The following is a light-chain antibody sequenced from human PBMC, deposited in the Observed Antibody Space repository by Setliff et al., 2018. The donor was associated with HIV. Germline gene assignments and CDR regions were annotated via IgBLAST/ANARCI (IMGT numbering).Light chain of an antibody. J-gene: IGLJ1*01. CDR2: GNS. Sequence: SALTQPPSVSGATGQRVTISCTGSSSNSGAGYDVHWYQQLPGTAPKILIYGNSNRPSGVPDRFSVSKSGTSASLAITGLQPEDEADYYCHSYDSSLSGSYVFGTGTKVTVL. CDR3: HSYDSSLSGSYV. CDR1: SSNSGAGYD. V-gene: IGLV1-40*01.